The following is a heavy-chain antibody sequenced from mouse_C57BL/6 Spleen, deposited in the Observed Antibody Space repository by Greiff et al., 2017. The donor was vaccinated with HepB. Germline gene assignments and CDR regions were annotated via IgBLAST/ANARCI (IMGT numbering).Heavy chain of an antibody. CDR3: ASPDYYGSSPYYFDH. CDR2: IYPGSGST. Sequence: VQLQQSGAELVKPGASVKMSCKASGYTFTSYWITWVKQRPGQGLEWIGDIYPGSGSTNYNEKFKSKATLTVDTSSSTAYMQLSSLTSEDSAVYDCASPDYYGSSPYYFDHWGQGTTLTVSS. D-gene: IGHD1-1*01. J-gene: IGHJ2*01. CDR1: GYTFTSYW. V-gene: IGHV1-55*01.